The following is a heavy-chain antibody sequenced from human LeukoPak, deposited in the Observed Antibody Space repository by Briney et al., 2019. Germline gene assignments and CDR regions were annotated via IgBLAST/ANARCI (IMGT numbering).Heavy chain of an antibody. Sequence: AESLSLTCTVSGVSISSYYWSWLRQPPGKGLEWIGYIYYSGSTNYNPSLKSRVTISVDTSKNQFSLKLSSVTAADTAVCYCARTLSGSYVNWFDPWGQGTLVTVSS. V-gene: IGHV4-59*01. CDR1: GVSISSYY. D-gene: IGHD3-10*01. CDR3: ARTLSGSYVNWFDP. CDR2: IYYSGST. J-gene: IGHJ5*02.